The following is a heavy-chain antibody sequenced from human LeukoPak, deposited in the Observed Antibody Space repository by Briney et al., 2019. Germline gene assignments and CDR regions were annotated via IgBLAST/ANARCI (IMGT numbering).Heavy chain of an antibody. D-gene: IGHD6-19*01. Sequence: GGSLRLSCAASGFTFSSYAMSWVRQAPGKGLEWVSGISWNSGSIGYADSVKGRFTISRDNAKNSLYLQMNSLRAEDTALYYCAKDKIAVAGTMDYWGQGTLVTVSS. CDR1: GFTFSSYA. V-gene: IGHV3-9*01. CDR2: ISWNSGSI. CDR3: AKDKIAVAGTMDY. J-gene: IGHJ4*02.